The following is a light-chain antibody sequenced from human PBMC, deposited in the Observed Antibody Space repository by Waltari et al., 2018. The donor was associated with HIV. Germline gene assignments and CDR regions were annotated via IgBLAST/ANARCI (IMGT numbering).Light chain of an antibody. V-gene: IGLV2-23*02. CDR2: EVS. Sequence: QSALTQPASVSGYPGQSITISCTRTSSDLVSWYQQHPGKAPKGMISEVSKSPAGVSNRFSGSKSGNTASLTISGLQAEDEADYYCCSYAGSSTWVFGGGTKLTVL. J-gene: IGLJ3*02. CDR1: SSDL. CDR3: CSYAGSSTWV.